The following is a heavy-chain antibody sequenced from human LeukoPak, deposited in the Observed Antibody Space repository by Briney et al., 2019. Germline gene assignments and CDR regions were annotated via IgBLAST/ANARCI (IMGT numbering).Heavy chain of an antibody. CDR2: IYSGGST. J-gene: IGHJ4*02. V-gene: IGHV3-53*01. Sequence: GGSLRLSCAASGFTVSSNYMSWVRQAPGKGLAWVSVIYSGGSTYYADSVKGRFTISRDNSKNTLYLQMNSLRAEDTAVYYCARGPYYYDSSGYPPPFDYWGQGTLVTVSS. CDR1: GFTVSSNY. D-gene: IGHD3-22*01. CDR3: ARGPYYYDSSGYPPPFDY.